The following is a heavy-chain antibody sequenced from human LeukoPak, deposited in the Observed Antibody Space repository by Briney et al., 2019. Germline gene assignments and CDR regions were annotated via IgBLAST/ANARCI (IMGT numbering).Heavy chain of an antibody. D-gene: IGHD3-10*01. CDR2: IYHSGST. CDR3: ARDYYGSGRETLYYFDY. V-gene: IGHV4-38-2*02. Sequence: SETLSLTCTVSGGSISSYYWGWIRQPPGKGLEWIANIYHSGSTYYNPSLKSRVTISVDTSKNQFSLKLSSVTAADTAVYYCARDYYGSGRETLYYFDYWGQGTLVTVSS. CDR1: GGSISSYY. J-gene: IGHJ4*02.